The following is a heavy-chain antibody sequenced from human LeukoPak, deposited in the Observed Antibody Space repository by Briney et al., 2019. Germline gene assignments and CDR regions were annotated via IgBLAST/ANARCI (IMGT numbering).Heavy chain of an antibody. CDR2: INAGNGNT. V-gene: IGHV1-3*01. J-gene: IGHJ4*02. CDR3: ARVAIVRGVIMLYFDY. D-gene: IGHD3-10*01. Sequence: GASVKVSCKASGYTFTSYAMHWVRQAPGQRLEWMGWINAGNGNTKYSQKFQGRVTITRDTSASTAYMELSSLRSEDTAVYYCARVAIVRGVIMLYFDYWGQGTLVTVSS. CDR1: GYTFTSYA.